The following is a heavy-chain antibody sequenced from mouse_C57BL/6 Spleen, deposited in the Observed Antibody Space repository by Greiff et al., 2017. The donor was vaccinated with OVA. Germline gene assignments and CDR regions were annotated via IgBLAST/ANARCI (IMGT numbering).Heavy chain of an antibody. CDR2: IDPISGGT. CDR1: GYTFTGYW. CDR3: ARSEGSSSAEYFDV. V-gene: IGHV1-72*01. D-gene: IGHD1-1*01. J-gene: IGHJ1*03. Sequence: QVQLQQPGAELVKPGASVRLSCKASGYTFTGYWMHWVKQRPGRGLEWIGRIDPISGGTKYNEKFKSKATLTVDKPSSTAYMQLSSLTSEDSAVYYCARSEGSSSAEYFDVWGTGTTVTVSS.